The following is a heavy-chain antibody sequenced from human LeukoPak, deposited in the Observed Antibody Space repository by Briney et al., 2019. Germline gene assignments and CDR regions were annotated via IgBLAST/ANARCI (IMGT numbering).Heavy chain of an antibody. J-gene: IGHJ5*02. V-gene: IGHV4-34*01. D-gene: IGHD2-2*01. CDR1: GGSFSGYY. CDR3: AGDCSSTSCYSTGFDP. CDR2: INHSGST. Sequence: SETLSLTCAVYGGSFSGYYWSWIRQPPGKGLEWIGEINHSGSTNYNPSLKSRVTISVDTSKNQFSPKLSSVTAADTAVYYCAGDCSSTSCYSTGFDPWGQGTLVTVSS.